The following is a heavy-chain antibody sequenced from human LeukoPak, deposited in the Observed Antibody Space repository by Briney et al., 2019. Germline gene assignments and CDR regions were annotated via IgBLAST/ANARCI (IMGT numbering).Heavy chain of an antibody. Sequence: RASVKVSCKASGYTFTSYAMHWVRQAPGQRLEWMGWINAGNGNTKYSQKFQGRVTITRDTSASTAYMELSSLRSEDTAVYYCARGWDYGSGSYSDYWGQGTLVTVSS. CDR3: ARGWDYGSGSYSDY. CDR1: GYTFTSYA. D-gene: IGHD3-10*01. V-gene: IGHV1-3*01. CDR2: INAGNGNT. J-gene: IGHJ4*02.